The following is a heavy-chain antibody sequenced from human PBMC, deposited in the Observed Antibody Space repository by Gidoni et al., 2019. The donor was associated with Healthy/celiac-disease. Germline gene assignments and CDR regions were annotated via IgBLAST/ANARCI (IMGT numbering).Heavy chain of an antibody. CDR3: ARGPPRYGYYYYYGMDV. CDR2: INHSGST. Sequence: QVQLQQWGAGLLKPSETLSLTCAVYGGSFSGYYWSWIRQPPGKGMEWIGEINHSGSTNYNPSLKSRVTISVDTSKNQFSLKLSSVTAADTAVYYCARGPPRYGYYYYYGMDVWGQGTTVTVSS. CDR1: GGSFSGYY. J-gene: IGHJ6*02. V-gene: IGHV4-34*01. D-gene: IGHD5-18*01.